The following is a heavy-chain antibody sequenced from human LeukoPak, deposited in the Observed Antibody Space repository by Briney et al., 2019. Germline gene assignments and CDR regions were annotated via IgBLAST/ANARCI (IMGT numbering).Heavy chain of an antibody. CDR2: IYYSGST. J-gene: IGHJ4*02. V-gene: IGHV4-59*01. D-gene: IGHD2-21*02. Sequence: SETLSLTCTVSGGSISSYYWSWIRQPPGKGLEWIGYIYYSGSTNYNPSLKSRVTISVDTSKNQFSLKLSSVTAADTAVYYCARGRRKLAYCGGDCSPTVEMVIYYFDYWGQGTLVTVSS. CDR3: ARGRRKLAYCGGDCSPTVEMVIYYFDY. CDR1: GGSISSYY.